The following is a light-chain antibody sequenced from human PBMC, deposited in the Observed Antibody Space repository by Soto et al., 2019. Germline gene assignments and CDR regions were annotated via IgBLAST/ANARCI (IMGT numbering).Light chain of an antibody. J-gene: IGKJ5*01. Sequence: EIVFTHSPATLNMSHGERAILSCRASQSVSTFLAWFQQKPGQPPRLLIYNASNRTTGIPARFSGSGSGTDFTLTISSLEPEDFAVYYCQQRGDGPPVTFGQGTRLEIK. CDR1: QSVSTF. CDR2: NAS. CDR3: QQRGDGPPVT. V-gene: IGKV3-11*01.